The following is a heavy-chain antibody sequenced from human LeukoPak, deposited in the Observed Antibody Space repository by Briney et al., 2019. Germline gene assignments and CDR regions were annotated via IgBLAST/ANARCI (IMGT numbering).Heavy chain of an antibody. V-gene: IGHV4-59*12. Sequence: SETLSLTCTVSGGSISTYYWSWIQQPPGEGLEWIGYIYYSGSTDSNPSLKSRVTMSVDTSKNQFSLKLSSVTAADTAVYYCARDRGQQLVRSWFDPWGQGTLVTVSS. J-gene: IGHJ5*02. CDR2: IYYSGST. CDR3: ARDRGQQLVRSWFDP. CDR1: GGSISTYY. D-gene: IGHD6-13*01.